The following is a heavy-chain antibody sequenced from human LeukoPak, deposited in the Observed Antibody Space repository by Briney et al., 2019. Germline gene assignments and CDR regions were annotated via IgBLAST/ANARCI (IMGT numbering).Heavy chain of an antibody. CDR2: IWYDGSKK. D-gene: IGHD1-26*01. V-gene: IGHV3-33*03. CDR3: ARQALVGVDY. CDR1: GFTFSTYG. Sequence: GGSLRLFCAPPGFTFSTYGMHWVRQAPGKGLEWVAVIWYDGSKKFYADFVKGRFTISRDNSKNTLYLQMNSLRAEDTAVYYCARQALVGVDYWGQGILVTVSS. J-gene: IGHJ4*02.